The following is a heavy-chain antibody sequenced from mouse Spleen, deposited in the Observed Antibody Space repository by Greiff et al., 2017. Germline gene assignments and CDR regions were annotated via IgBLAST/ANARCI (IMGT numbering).Heavy chain of an antibody. Sequence: QVQLKESGAELARPGASVKLSCKASGYTFTSYWMQWVKQRPGQGLEWIGAIYPGDGDTRYTQKFKGKATLTADKSSSTAYMQLSSLASEDSAVYYCARWDLLRSYWGQGTTLTVSS. D-gene: IGHD2-1*01. CDR2: IYPGDGDT. J-gene: IGHJ2*01. CDR3: ARWDLLRSY. CDR1: GYTFTSYW. V-gene: IGHV1-87*01.